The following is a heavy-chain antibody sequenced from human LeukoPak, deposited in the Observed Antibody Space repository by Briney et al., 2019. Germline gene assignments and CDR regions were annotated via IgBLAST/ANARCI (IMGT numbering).Heavy chain of an antibody. CDR3: AKQTGSGLFILP. D-gene: IGHD3/OR15-3a*01. Sequence: PSETLSLTCSVSGVSISSSNSYWGWIRQPPGKGLEWIVSIYYTGNTYYEACRKSQFTITIDTTKNQFSLKLTSVTAADTAVYYCAKQTGSGLFILPGGQGTLVTVSS. CDR1: GVSISSSNSY. V-gene: IGHV4-39*01. J-gene: IGHJ4*02. CDR2: IYYTGNT.